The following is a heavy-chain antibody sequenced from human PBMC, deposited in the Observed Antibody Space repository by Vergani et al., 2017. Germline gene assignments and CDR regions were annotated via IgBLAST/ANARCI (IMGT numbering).Heavy chain of an antibody. V-gene: IGHV1-69*06. J-gene: IGHJ4*02. CDR3: ARDQVGGSGSYYPHGFDY. CDR1: GYTFTGYY. D-gene: IGHD3-10*01. CDR2: IIPIFGTA. Sequence: QVQLVQSGAEVKKPGASVKVSCKASGYTFTGYYMHWVRQAPGQGLEWMGGIIPIFGTANYAQKFQGRVTITADKSTSTAYMELSSLRSEDTAVYYCARDQVGGSGSYYPHGFDYWGQGTLVTVSS.